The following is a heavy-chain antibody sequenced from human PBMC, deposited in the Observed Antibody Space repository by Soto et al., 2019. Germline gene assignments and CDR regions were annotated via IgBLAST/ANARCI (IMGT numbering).Heavy chain of an antibody. CDR3: SRDHSPLRLLEIYYGMDV. CDR1: GFTFSIFG. D-gene: IGHD3-3*01. CDR2: ISYDERNK. Sequence: QVQLVESGGGVVQPGRSLRLSCAASGFTFSIFGMHWVRQAPGKGLQWVAGISYDERNKYYADSVKGRFTISRDNSKNTLNLQMSSLTGEDTAVYFCSRDHSPLRLLEIYYGMDVWGQGTAVTVSS. V-gene: IGHV3-30*03. J-gene: IGHJ6*02.